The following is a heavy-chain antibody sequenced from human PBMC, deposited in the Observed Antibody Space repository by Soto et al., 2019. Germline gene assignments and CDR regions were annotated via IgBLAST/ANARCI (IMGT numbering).Heavy chain of an antibody. CDR2: ISNDGDNK. V-gene: IGHV3-30*18. CDR3: SKGVRSQARRVIGYYCGMDV. Sequence: QVQLVESGGGVVQPGRSLRLSCAASGFTFSYFGIHWVRQAPGKWLEWVAFISNDGDNKYFADSVKGRFTISRDNSKSTVWLQVNSLRVEDTAVYYCSKGVRSQARRVIGYYCGMDVWGKGTTVGVTS. CDR1: GFTFSYFG. J-gene: IGHJ6*04. D-gene: IGHD3-10*01.